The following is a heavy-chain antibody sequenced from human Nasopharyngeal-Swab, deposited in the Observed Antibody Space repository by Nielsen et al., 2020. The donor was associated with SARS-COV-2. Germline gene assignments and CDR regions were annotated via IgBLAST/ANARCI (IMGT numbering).Heavy chain of an antibody. CDR1: GGSISSSNW. CDR3: ATSYGDPDWYFDL. Sequence: SDTLSLTFAVSGGSISSSNWWSSVRQPPGKGLEWIGEIYHSGSTNYNPSLKSRVTISVDKSKNQYSLKLSSATAADTAVYYCATSYGDPDWYFDLWGRGTLVTVSS. V-gene: IGHV4-4*02. J-gene: IGHJ2*01. D-gene: IGHD4-17*01. CDR2: IYHSGST.